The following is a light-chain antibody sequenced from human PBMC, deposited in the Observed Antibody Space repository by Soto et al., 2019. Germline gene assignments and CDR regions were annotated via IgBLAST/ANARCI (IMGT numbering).Light chain of an antibody. CDR1: TGAVTTDHF. CDR2: DTN. CDR3: LLTYSGARV. Sequence: QTVVTQEPSLTVSPGGTVTLTCGSSTGAVTTDHFPYWFQQKPGQAPRTLIYDTNNKYSWTPARFSGSLLGDKAALTLSGAQPEDEADYYCLLTYSGARVFGGGTKVTVL. V-gene: IGLV7-46*01. J-gene: IGLJ3*02.